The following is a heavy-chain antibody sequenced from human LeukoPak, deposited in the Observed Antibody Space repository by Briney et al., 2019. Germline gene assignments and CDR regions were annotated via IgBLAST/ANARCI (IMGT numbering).Heavy chain of an antibody. J-gene: IGHJ4*02. V-gene: IGHV3-30-3*01. CDR2: ISYDGSNK. CDR1: GFTFSSYA. CDR3: ARAGLLWFGVDY. D-gene: IGHD3-10*01. Sequence: LTGGSLRLSCAASGFTFSSYAMHWVRQAPGKGLEWVAVISYDGSNKYYADSVKGRFTISRDNAKNSVYLQMNSLRAEDAAVYYCARAGLLWFGVDYWGRGTLVTVSS.